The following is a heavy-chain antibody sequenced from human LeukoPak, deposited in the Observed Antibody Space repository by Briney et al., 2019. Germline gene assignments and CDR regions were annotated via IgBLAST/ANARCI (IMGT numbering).Heavy chain of an antibody. CDR3: AKDFSQNFYDYVWGSYRYDAFDI. D-gene: IGHD3-16*02. V-gene: IGHV3-23*01. J-gene: IGHJ3*02. CDR1: GFTFSSHG. Sequence: PGGSLRLSCAASGFTFSSHGMSWVRQAPGKGLEWVSAISGSGGSTYYADPLKGRFTISRDNSKTTLCLQMTSLRAEDTAVYYCAKDFSQNFYDYVWGSYRYDAFDIWGQGTMVTVSS. CDR2: ISGSGGST.